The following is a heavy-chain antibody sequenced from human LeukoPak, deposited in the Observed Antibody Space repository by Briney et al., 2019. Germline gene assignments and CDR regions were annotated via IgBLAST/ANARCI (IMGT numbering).Heavy chain of an antibody. V-gene: IGHV4-59*08. J-gene: IGHJ5*02. CDR3: TRDRFGGGWFDP. D-gene: IGHD3-10*01. CDR2: INFDGRT. CDR1: GGSISSDY. Sequence: SETLSLTCTVSGGSISSDYWSWIRQSSGKGLEWIAYINFDGRTNHNPSLKSRVTLSLDTTKNQLSMNLTSVTAADTAVYYCTRDRFGGGWFDPWGQGILVTVSS.